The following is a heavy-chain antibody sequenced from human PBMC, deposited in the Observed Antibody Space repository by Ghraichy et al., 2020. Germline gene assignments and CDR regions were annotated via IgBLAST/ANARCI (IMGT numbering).Heavy chain of an antibody. CDR3: AKGGLGLSVGDY. D-gene: IGHD3-16*01. CDR1: GFTFSSYG. V-gene: IGHV3-30*02. CDR2: IRYDGSNK. J-gene: IGHJ4*02. Sequence: GESLNISCAASGFTFSSYGMHWVRQAPGKGLEWVAFIRYDGSNKYYADSVKGRFTISRDSSKNTLYLQMNSLRAEDTAVYYCAKGGLGLSVGDYWGQGTLVTVSS.